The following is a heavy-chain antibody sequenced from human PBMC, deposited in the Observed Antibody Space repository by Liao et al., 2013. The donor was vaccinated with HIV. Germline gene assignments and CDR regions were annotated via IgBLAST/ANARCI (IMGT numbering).Heavy chain of an antibody. J-gene: IGHJ6*03. D-gene: IGHD6-13*01. Sequence: QVHLQESGPGLVKSSETLSLTCTVSGGSISSHYWSWIRQSPGKGLEWIGYIYYAGDTSYNPSLKSRVTISVDTSEDQFSLRLRSVTAADTAVYYCARDVAAAGTGYMDVWGKGTTVTVSS. CDR1: GGSISSHY. CDR2: IYYAGDT. V-gene: IGHV4-59*11. CDR3: ARDVAAAGTGYMDV.